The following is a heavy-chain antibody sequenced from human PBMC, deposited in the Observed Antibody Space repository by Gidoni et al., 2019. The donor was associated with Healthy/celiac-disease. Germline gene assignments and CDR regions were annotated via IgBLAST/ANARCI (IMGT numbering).Heavy chain of an antibody. V-gene: IGHV4-61*01. Sequence: QVQLQESRPGLVKPSETLSLTCTVAGGSVTSGIYYWSWIRQPPGKGLEWIGYISFSGLTNYNPSLKSRVTISVDTSKNQFSLKLSSVTAADTAVFYCARDLVGGSFDPWGQGPLVTVSS. CDR1: GGSVTSGIYY. J-gene: IGHJ5*02. D-gene: IGHD5-12*01. CDR3: ARDLVGGSFDP. CDR2: ISFSGLT.